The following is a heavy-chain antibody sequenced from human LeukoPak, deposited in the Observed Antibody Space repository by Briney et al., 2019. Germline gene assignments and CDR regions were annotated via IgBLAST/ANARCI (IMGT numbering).Heavy chain of an antibody. CDR1: GGSISSYY. D-gene: IGHD4-17*01. J-gene: IGHJ4*02. CDR3: ARHHRTVTGGFDY. Sequence: SETLSLTCTVSGGSISSYYWSWIRQPPGKGLEWIGYIYYSGNTNYNPSLKSRVTISVDTSKNQFSLKLSSVTAADTAVYYCARHHRTVTGGFDYWGQGTLVTVSS. CDR2: IYYSGNT. V-gene: IGHV4-59*08.